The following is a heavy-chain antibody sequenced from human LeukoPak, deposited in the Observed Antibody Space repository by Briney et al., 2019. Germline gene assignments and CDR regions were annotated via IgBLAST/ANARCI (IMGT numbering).Heavy chain of an antibody. CDR1: GFTFSSYA. Sequence: GGSLRLSCSASGFTFSSYAMHWVRQAPGKGLECVSAISSNGGSTYYADSVKGRFTISRDNSKNTLYLQMSSLRAEDTAVYYCVKDRDYGDVFDCWGQGTLVTVSS. CDR2: ISSNGGST. CDR3: VKDRDYGDVFDC. V-gene: IGHV3-64D*06. D-gene: IGHD4-17*01. J-gene: IGHJ4*02.